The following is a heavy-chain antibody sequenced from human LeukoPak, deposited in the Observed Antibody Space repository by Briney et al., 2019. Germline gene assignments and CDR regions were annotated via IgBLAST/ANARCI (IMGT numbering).Heavy chain of an antibody. D-gene: IGHD3-22*01. V-gene: IGHV1-8*01. CDR3: ARGADGSGHYYYYYCMDV. J-gene: IGHJ6*03. CDR2: MNPNSGNI. CDR1: GYTFTSYD. Sequence: ASVKVSCKASGYTFTSYDINWVRQATGQGLEWMGWMNPNSGNIGFAQKFQGRVTMTRNTSISTAYMELSSLRSEDTAVYYCARGADGSGHYYYYYCMDVWGKGTTVTISS.